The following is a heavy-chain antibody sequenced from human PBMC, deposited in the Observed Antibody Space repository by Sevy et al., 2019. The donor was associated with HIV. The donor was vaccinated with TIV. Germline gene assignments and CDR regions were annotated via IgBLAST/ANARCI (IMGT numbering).Heavy chain of an antibody. CDR3: ARAVAGVYYFDY. CDR2: SYYRSTWHK. Sequence: SQTLSLTCVISGDSVSRNGAAWNWIRQSPSRGLEWLGRSYYRSTWHKDYAISVKSRLTITPDTSKNQFFLQLSSVTPEDTAMYYCARAVAGVYYFDYWGQGTLVTVSS. J-gene: IGHJ4*02. CDR1: GDSVSRNGAA. D-gene: IGHD6-19*01. V-gene: IGHV6-1*01.